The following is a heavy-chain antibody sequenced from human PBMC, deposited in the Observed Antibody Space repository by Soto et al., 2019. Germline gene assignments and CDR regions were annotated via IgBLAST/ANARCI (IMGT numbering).Heavy chain of an antibody. V-gene: IGHV1-8*02. D-gene: IGHD6-6*01. CDR2: MNPNTGST. CDR1: GYTFTSYD. CDR3: ARASRTSSVYYFYYGMDV. J-gene: IGHJ6*02. Sequence: QVQLVQSGAVVRKPGASVKVSCTASGYTFTSYDLNWVRQTTGQGLEWMGWMNPNTGSTGFAQKLQGRLTMTRATSKSTAYMELSSLTSEDTALYYCARASRTSSVYYFYYGMDVWGQGTGVAVSS.